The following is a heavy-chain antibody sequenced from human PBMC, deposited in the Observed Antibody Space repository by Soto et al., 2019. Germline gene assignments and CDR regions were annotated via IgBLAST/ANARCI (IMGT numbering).Heavy chain of an antibody. CDR3: TKDADGYDFAFDK. CDR1: GFTLGAYA. Sequence: EVQLVESGGGLVQPGQSLRLSCTGSGFTLGAYAMSWVRQAPGKGLEWVGSIRSRAYGGTTEYAASVKGRFTISRDNLKNIMYLQMNSLRVDDTALYYCTKDADGYDFAFDKWGQGTMVTVTS. V-gene: IGHV3-49*04. J-gene: IGHJ3*02. D-gene: IGHD5-12*01. CDR2: IRSRAYGGTT.